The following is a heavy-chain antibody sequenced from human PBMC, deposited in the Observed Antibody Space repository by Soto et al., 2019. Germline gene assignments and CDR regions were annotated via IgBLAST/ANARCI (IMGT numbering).Heavy chain of an antibody. D-gene: IGHD3-10*02. V-gene: IGHV4-39*01. CDR3: ARFVRRYYFDY. CDR2: IYYSGST. Sequence: SETLSLTCTVSGGSISSSSYYWGCIRQPPGKGLEWIGSIYYSGSTYYNPSLKSRVTISVDTSKNQFSLKLSSVTAADTAVYYCARFVRRYYFDYWGQGTLVTVSS. CDR1: GGSISSSSYY. J-gene: IGHJ4*02.